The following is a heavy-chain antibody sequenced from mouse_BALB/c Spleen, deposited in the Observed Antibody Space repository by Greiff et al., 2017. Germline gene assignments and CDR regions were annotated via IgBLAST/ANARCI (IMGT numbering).Heavy chain of an antibody. CDR2: IDPANGNT. CDR1: GFNIKDTY. V-gene: IGHV14-3*02. D-gene: IGHD4-1*01. J-gene: IGHJ3*01. Sequence: EVKLQESGAELVKPGASVKLSCTASGFNIKDTYMHWVKQRPEQGLEWIGRIDPANGNTKYDPKFQGKATITADTSSNTAYLQLSSLTSEDTAVYYCARSLLGTWFAYWGQGTLVTVSA. CDR3: ARSLLGTWFAY.